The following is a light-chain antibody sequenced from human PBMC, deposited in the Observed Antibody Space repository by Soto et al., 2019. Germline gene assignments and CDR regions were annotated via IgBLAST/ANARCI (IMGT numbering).Light chain of an antibody. CDR3: QQYHNWPYT. J-gene: IGKJ2*01. CDR2: GAS. Sequence: EIVMTQSPATLSVSPGERATLSCRASRSVTNNLAWYQQKPGQAPRLLIYGASTRATGIPGRFRGSGSGTEFTLTISSLQSEDFEVYYCQQYHNWPYTFGQGTKLEIK. CDR1: RSVTNN. V-gene: IGKV3-15*01.